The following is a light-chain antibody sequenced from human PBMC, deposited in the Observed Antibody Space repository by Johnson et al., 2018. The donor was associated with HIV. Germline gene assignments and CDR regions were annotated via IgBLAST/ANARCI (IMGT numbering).Light chain of an antibody. CDR1: SSNIGNNY. V-gene: IGLV1-51*01. CDR3: GTWDNGLRGYV. J-gene: IGLJ1*01. CDR2: DNN. Sequence: QSVLTQPPSVSAAPGQTVTISCSGSSSNIGNNYVSWYQQLPGTAPKLLIYDNNKRPSGIPDRFSGSKSGATATLGITGLQTGDEADYYCGTWDNGLRGYVVGSGTKVTGL.